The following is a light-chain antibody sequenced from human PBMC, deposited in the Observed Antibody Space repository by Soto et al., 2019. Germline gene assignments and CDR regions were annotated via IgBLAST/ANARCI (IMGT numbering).Light chain of an antibody. CDR1: SSDVGGYEY. J-gene: IGLJ1*01. Sequence: QSVLSQPASVSGSPGQSITISCTGTSSDVGGYEYVSWYQHQPGKAPKLIIYDVTNRPSGVSNRFSGSKSGNTASLTISGIQTEEEADYYCGSITSSSTSVFGTGTKVTVL. V-gene: IGLV2-14*01. CDR2: DVT. CDR3: GSITSSSTSV.